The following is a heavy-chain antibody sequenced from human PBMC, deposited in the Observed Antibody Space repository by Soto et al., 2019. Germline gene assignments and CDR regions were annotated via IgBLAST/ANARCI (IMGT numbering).Heavy chain of an antibody. CDR1: NAW. D-gene: IGHD3-10*01. CDR2: IKSKTDGGTT. J-gene: IGHJ4*02. CDR3: TTEDLYYGSGSYPDY. V-gene: IGHV3-15*07. Sequence: NAWMNWVRQAPGKGLEWVGRIKSKTDGGTTDYAAPVKGRFTISRDDSKNTLYLQMNSLKTEDTAVYYCTTEDLYYGSGSYPDYWGQGTLVTVSS.